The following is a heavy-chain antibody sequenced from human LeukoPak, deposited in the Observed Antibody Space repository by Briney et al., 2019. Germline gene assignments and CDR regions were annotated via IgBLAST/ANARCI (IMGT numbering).Heavy chain of an antibody. D-gene: IGHD3-3*01. CDR2: IIPIFGTA. J-gene: IGHJ3*02. V-gene: IGHV1-69*06. Sequence: SVKVSCKASGYTFTSYGISWVRQAPGQGLEWMGGIIPIFGTANYAQKFQGRVTITADKSTSTAYMELSSLRSEDTAVYYCARNPPFSAFDIWGQGTMVTVSS. CDR1: GYTFTSYG. CDR3: ARNPPFSAFDI.